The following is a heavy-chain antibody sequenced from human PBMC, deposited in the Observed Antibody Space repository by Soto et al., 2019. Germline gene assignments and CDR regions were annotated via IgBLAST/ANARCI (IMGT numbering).Heavy chain of an antibody. V-gene: IGHV3-30-3*01. D-gene: IGHD2-15*01. Sequence: GGSLRLSCAASGFTFSSYAMHWVRQAPGKGLEWVAVISYDGSNKYYADSVKGRFTISRDNSKNTLYLQMNSLRAEDTAVYYCARGHCSGGSCYSAGAFDIWGQGTMVTVSS. CDR2: ISYDGSNK. J-gene: IGHJ3*02. CDR3: ARGHCSGGSCYSAGAFDI. CDR1: GFTFSSYA.